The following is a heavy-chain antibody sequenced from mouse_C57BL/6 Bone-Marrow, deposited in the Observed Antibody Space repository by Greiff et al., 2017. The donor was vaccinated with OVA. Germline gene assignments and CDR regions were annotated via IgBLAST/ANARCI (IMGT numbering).Heavy chain of an antibody. Sequence: EVQGVESGGGLVQPGGSLKLSCAASGFTFSDYYMYWVRQTPEKRLEWVAYISNGGGSTYYPDTVKGRFTIARDNAKNTLYLQMSRLKSEDTAMYYCARFTTVVDVYWYFDVWGTGTTVTVSS. CDR3: ARFTTVVDVYWYFDV. J-gene: IGHJ1*03. V-gene: IGHV5-12*01. D-gene: IGHD1-1*01. CDR1: GFTFSDYY. CDR2: ISNGGGST.